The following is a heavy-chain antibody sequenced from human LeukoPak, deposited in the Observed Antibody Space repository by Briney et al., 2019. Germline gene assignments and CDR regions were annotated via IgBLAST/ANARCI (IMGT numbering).Heavy chain of an antibody. Sequence: ASVKVSCKASGYTFTSYAMHWVRQAPGQRLEWMGWINAGNGNTKYSQKFQGRVTITRDTSASTAYMELRSLRSDDTAVYYCARADCSSTSCRTNWFDPWGQGTLVTVSS. CDR2: INAGNGNT. D-gene: IGHD2-2*01. J-gene: IGHJ5*02. CDR3: ARADCSSTSCRTNWFDP. V-gene: IGHV1-3*01. CDR1: GYTFTSYA.